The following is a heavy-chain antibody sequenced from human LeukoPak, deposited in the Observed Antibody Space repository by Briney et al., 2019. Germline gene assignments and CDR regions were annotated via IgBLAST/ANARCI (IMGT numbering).Heavy chain of an antibody. Sequence: GGSPRLSCAASGFIFSDYFMDWVRQAPGKGLEWVGRIRNKANNHSTAYAASVEGRFTISRDDSQNSLSLQMNSLKTEDTAMYYCARLRYGCMDVWGHGTTVTVSS. CDR3: ARLRYGCMDV. J-gene: IGHJ6*02. D-gene: IGHD4-17*01. V-gene: IGHV3-72*01. CDR1: GFIFSDYF. CDR2: IRNKANNHST.